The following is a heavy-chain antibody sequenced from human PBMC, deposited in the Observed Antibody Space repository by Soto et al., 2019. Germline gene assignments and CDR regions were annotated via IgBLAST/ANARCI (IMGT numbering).Heavy chain of an antibody. D-gene: IGHD3-3*01. J-gene: IGHJ4*02. CDR2: INHSGST. CDR3: ARAQHYDFWSGYDY. Sequence: QVQLQQWGAGLLKPSETLSLTCAVYGGSFSGYYWSWIRQPPGKGLEWIGEINHSGSTNYNPSLNSRVTISVDTYKNQFSLKLSSVTAAGPAVYYCARAQHYDFWSGYDYWGQGTLVTVFS. CDR1: GGSFSGYY. V-gene: IGHV4-34*01.